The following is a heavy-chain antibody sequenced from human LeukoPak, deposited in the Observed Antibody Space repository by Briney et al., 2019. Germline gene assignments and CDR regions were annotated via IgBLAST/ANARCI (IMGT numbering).Heavy chain of an antibody. CDR3: ASLAVAGLSEGY. Sequence: SEALSLTCTVSGGSISSDSYYWAWIRQPPGKGLEWIASIYYSGSTYYNPSLKSRVTISVDTSRNQFSLKLSSVTAADTAVYYCASLAVAGLSEGYWGQGTLVIVSS. J-gene: IGHJ4*02. CDR1: GGSISSDSYY. D-gene: IGHD6-19*01. CDR2: IYYSGST. V-gene: IGHV4-39*01.